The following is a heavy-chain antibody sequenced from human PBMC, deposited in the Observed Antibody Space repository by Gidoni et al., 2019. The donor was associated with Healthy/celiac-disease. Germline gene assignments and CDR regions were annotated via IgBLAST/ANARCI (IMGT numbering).Heavy chain of an antibody. CDR3: VRESGYSSSWYGEGDRYYFDY. J-gene: IGHJ4*02. CDR2: IKQDGSEK. D-gene: IGHD6-13*01. V-gene: IGHV3-7*01. CDR1: GFPFSSYW. Sequence: EVQLVESGGGLVQPGGSLRLSCAASGFPFSSYWMSWVRQAPGKGLEWVANIKQDGSEKYYVDSVKGRFTISRDNAKNSLYLQMNSLRAEDTAVYYCVRESGYSSSWYGEGDRYYFDYWGQGTLVTVSS.